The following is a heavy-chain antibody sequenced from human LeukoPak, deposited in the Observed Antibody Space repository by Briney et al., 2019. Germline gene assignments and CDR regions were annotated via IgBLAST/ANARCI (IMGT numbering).Heavy chain of an antibody. CDR3: ATGYDILTGNDY. V-gene: IGHV1-24*01. D-gene: IGHD3-9*01. J-gene: IGHJ4*02. CDR2: FDPEDGET. Sequence: ASVKVSCKVSGYTLTELSMHWVRQAPGKGLEWMGGFDPEDGETIYAQKFQGRVTMTEDTSTDTAYMELSSLRSEDTAVYYCATGYDILTGNDYWGQGTLVTVSS. CDR1: GYTLTELS.